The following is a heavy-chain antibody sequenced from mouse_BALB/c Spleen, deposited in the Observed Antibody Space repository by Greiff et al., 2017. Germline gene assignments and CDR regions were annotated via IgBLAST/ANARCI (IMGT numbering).Heavy chain of an antibody. CDR2: INPYNDGT. Sequence: EVQLQQSGPELVKPGASVKMSCKASGYTFTSYVMHWVKQKPGQGLEWIGYINPYNDGTKYNEKFKGKATLTSDKSSSTAYMELSSLTSEDSAVYYCARSDDYDGVGYAMDYWGQGTSVTVSS. V-gene: IGHV1-14*01. J-gene: IGHJ4*01. CDR3: ARSDDYDGVGYAMDY. D-gene: IGHD2-4*01. CDR1: GYTFTSYV.